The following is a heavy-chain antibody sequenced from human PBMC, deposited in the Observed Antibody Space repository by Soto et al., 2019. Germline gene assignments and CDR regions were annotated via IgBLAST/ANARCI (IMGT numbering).Heavy chain of an antibody. CDR3: ARDREAIFGVAGGWFDP. Sequence: QVQLQESGPGLVKPSETLSLTCTVSGGSISSYYWSWIRQPPGKGLEWIGYIYYSGSTNYNPSLKSRVTISVDTSNNQYSLKLSSVTAADTAVYYCARDREAIFGVAGGWFDPWGQGTLVTVSS. CDR1: GGSISSYY. V-gene: IGHV4-59*01. D-gene: IGHD3-3*01. CDR2: IYYSGST. J-gene: IGHJ5*02.